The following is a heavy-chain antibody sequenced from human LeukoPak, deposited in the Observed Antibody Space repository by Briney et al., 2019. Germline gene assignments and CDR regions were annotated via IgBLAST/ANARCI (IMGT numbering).Heavy chain of an antibody. CDR2: IYYSGST. J-gene: IGHJ4*02. V-gene: IGHV4-59*02. CDR1: EFSVGSNY. D-gene: IGHD3-22*01. CDR3: ARVVYDSSGYHDY. Sequence: GSLRLSCAASEFSVGSNYMTWVRQAPGKGLEWIGYIYYSGSTNYNPSLKSRVTISVDTSKNQFSLKLSSVTAADTAVYYCARVVYDSSGYHDYWGQGTLVTVSS.